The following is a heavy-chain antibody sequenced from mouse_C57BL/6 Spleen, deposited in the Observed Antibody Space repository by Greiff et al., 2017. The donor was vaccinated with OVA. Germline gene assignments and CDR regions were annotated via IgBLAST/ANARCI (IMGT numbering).Heavy chain of an antibody. V-gene: IGHV3-1*01. D-gene: IGHD2-3*01. CDR2: ISYSGST. Sequence: EVQLQQSGPGMVKPSQSLSLTCTVTGYSITSGYDWHWIRHFPGNKLEWMGYISYSGSTNYNPSLKSRISITHDTSKNHFFLKLNSVTTEDTATYYCARASYDAWFAYWGQGTLVTVSA. CDR3: ARASYDAWFAY. J-gene: IGHJ3*01. CDR1: GYSITSGYD.